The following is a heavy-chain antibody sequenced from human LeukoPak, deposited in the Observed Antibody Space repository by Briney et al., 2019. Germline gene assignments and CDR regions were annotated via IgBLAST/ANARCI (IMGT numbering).Heavy chain of an antibody. J-gene: IGHJ2*01. Sequence: ASVKVSCKASGYTFTGYYMHWVRQAPGEGLEWMGWINPNSGGTNYAQKFQGRVTMTRDTSISTAYMELSRLRSDDTAVYYCARDVAAARGYFDLWGRGTLVTVSS. CDR2: INPNSGGT. CDR1: GYTFTGYY. V-gene: IGHV1-2*02. D-gene: IGHD6-13*01. CDR3: ARDVAAARGYFDL.